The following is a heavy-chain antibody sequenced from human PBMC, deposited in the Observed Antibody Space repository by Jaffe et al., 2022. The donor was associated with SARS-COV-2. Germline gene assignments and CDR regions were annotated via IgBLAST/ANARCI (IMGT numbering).Heavy chain of an antibody. CDR1: GGSFSGYY. Sequence: QVQLQQWGAGLLKPSETLSLTCAVYGGSFSGYYWSWIRQPPGKGLEWIGEINHSGSTNYNPSLKSRVTISVDTSKNQFSLKLSSVTAADTAVYYCARRPSPGSITIFGVGEQERDHENWFDPWGQGTLVTVSS. CDR2: INHSGST. V-gene: IGHV4-34*01. J-gene: IGHJ5*02. CDR3: ARRPSPGSITIFGVGEQERDHENWFDP. D-gene: IGHD3-3*01.